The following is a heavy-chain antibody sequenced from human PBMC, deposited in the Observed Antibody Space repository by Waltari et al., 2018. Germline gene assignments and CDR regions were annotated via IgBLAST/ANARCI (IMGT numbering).Heavy chain of an antibody. D-gene: IGHD3-22*01. CDR3: ARGTYYYDSSGYNYWYFDL. V-gene: IGHV1-69*05. CDR1: GGTFSRYA. Sequence: QVQLVQSGAEVKKPGSSVKVSCKASGGTFSRYAIRWVRQAPGKGLEWMGGIIPSVGTANYAQKFQGRVTITTDESTSTAYMELSSLRSEDTAVYYCARGTYYYDSSGYNYWYFDLWGRGTLVTVSS. J-gene: IGHJ2*01. CDR2: IIPSVGTA.